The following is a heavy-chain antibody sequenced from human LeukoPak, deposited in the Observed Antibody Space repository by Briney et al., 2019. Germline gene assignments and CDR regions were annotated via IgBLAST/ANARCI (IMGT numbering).Heavy chain of an antibody. V-gene: IGHV4-39*07. J-gene: IGHJ4*02. CDR1: GGSISSSSYY. CDR3: ARMDSSGWYRVDY. D-gene: IGHD6-19*01. CDR2: IYYSGST. Sequence: SETLSLTCTVSGGSISSSSYYWGWIRQPPGKGLEWIGSIYYSGSTYYNPSLKSRVTISVDTSKNQFSLKLSSVTAADTAVYYCARMDSSGWYRVDYWGQGTLVTVSS.